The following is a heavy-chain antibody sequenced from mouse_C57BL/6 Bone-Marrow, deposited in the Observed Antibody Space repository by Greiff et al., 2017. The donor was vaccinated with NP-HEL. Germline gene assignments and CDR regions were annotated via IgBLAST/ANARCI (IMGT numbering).Heavy chain of an antibody. CDR3: ARASLDSPYAMDY. D-gene: IGHD3-2*01. V-gene: IGHV3-3*01. CDR2: TFYSGIT. CDR1: GFSINSDCY. Sequence: VQLKESGPSLVRPSQTLSLTCTVTGFSINSDCYWIWIRQFPGNKLEYIGYTFYSGITYYNPSLESRTYITRNTSKNQFSLKLSSVTTEDTATYYCARASLDSPYAMDYWGQGTSVTVSS. J-gene: IGHJ4*01.